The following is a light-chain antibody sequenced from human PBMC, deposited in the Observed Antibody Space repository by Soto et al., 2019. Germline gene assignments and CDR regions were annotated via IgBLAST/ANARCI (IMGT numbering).Light chain of an antibody. CDR3: LPYAGSPST. J-gene: IGKJ1*01. CDR1: QSVSNSY. CDR2: GSS. V-gene: IGKV3-20*01. Sequence: EIVLTQSPGTLSLSPGERATLSCRASQSVSNSYLAWYQQKPGQGPRLLIYGSSSRATGIPDRFSGSGSGTDFTLTISRLEPEDFAVYFCLPYAGSPSTFGQGTKVEI.